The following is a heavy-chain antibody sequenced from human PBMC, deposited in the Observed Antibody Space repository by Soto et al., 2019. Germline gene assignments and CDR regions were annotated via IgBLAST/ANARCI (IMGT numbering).Heavy chain of an antibody. J-gene: IGHJ3*01. CDR1: GFTFSYYW. CDR2: IHSDGSST. D-gene: IGHD1-26*01. V-gene: IGHV3-74*01. CDR3: ARGDRGAFDL. Sequence: EVPLLESGGGLVQPGEPLRLSCAASGFTFSYYWMHWVRQAPGMGLVWVSRIHSDGSSTTYADSVKGRFTISRDNARNTLYLQMNSMRAEDTAVYYCARGDRGAFDLWGQGTVLTVSS.